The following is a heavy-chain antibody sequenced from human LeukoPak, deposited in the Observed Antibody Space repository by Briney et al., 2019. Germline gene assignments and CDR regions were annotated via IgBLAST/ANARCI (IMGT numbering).Heavy chain of an antibody. Sequence: GGSLRLSCAASGFTASSNYISWVRQAPGKGLEWVSVIYSDGNTYYADSVKGRFTISRDNSKNTLYLQMNSLRAEDTAVYYCAKDQELFLFDYWGQGTLVTVSS. V-gene: IGHV3-53*01. D-gene: IGHD3-10*01. CDR3: AKDQELFLFDY. CDR1: GFTASSNY. CDR2: IYSDGNT. J-gene: IGHJ4*02.